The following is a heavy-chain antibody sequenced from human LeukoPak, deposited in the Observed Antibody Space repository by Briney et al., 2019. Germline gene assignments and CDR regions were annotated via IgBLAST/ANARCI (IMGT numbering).Heavy chain of an antibody. D-gene: IGHD5-18*01. CDR1: GYMFASYG. V-gene: IGHV1-18*01. CDR2: TGVYNDNT. J-gene: IGHJ4*02. Sequence: ASVKVSCKASGYMFASYGISWARKAPGQGLEWMGWTGVYNDNTNLAPKFQGRVTMTTDISTSTAVMELRSLRSDDTAVYYCARDLFEYTYGLPFEYWGQGTLVTVSS. CDR3: ARDLFEYTYGLPFEY.